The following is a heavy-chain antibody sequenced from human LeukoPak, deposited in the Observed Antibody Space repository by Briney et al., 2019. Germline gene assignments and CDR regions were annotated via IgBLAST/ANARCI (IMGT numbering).Heavy chain of an antibody. V-gene: IGHV3-66*04. CDR2: IYSGGST. Sequence: GGSLRLSCAASGSSVITSYLSWVRQAPGKGLEWVSLIYSGGSTYYADSVKGRFSISRDKSKNTLYLQINSLRAVDTAVYYCARPSTDNWYNYFDLWGQGTLVTVSS. CDR1: GSSVITSY. D-gene: IGHD1/OR15-1a*01. CDR3: ARPSTDNWYNYFDL. J-gene: IGHJ4*02.